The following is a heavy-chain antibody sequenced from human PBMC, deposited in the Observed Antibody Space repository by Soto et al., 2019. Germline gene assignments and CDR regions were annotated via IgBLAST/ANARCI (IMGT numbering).Heavy chain of an antibody. V-gene: IGHV3-7*01. J-gene: IGHJ5*02. D-gene: IGHD2-2*01. CDR1: GFTFGSYW. CDR2: IKQDGSEK. CDR3: ARLGAHYQSLDP. Sequence: GGSLRLSCAASGFTFGSYWMSWVRQAPGKGLEWVANIKQDGSEKYYVDSVKGRFTISRDNAKNSLYLQMNGLRAEDTAVYYCARLGAHYQSLDPWGPGTLVTVSS.